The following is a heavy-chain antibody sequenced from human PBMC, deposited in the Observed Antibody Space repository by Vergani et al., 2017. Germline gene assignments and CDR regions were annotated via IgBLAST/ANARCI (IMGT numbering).Heavy chain of an antibody. J-gene: IGHJ4*02. CDR1: GFTFDDYA. CDR3: ARMRWGDGYNFVDY. CDR2: ISWVGGST. D-gene: IGHD5-24*01. V-gene: IGHV3-43D*03. Sequence: EVQLVESGGGLVQPGGSLRLSCAASGFTFDDYAMHWVRQAPGKGLEWVSLISWVGGSTYYADSVKGRFTISRANSNNSLYLQMNSLRAEDTALYYCARMRWGDGYNFVDYWGQGTLVTVSS.